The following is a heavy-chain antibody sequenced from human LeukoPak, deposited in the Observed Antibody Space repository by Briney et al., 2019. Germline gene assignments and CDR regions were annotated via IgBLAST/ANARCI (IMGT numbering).Heavy chain of an antibody. D-gene: IGHD6-13*01. Sequence: GGSLRLSCAASGFTFSSYTMNWVRQAPGKGLEWVSSISSSSSYIYYADSVKGRFTISRDNAKNSLYLQMNSLRAEDTAVYYCARGRTGKQQLLHYWGQGTLVTVSS. J-gene: IGHJ4*02. CDR1: GFTFSSYT. CDR3: ARGRTGKQQLLHY. CDR2: ISSSSSYI. V-gene: IGHV3-21*04.